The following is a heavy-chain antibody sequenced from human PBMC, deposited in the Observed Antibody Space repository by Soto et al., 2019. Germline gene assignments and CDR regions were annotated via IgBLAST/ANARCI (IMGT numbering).Heavy chain of an antibody. V-gene: IGHV4-31*03. J-gene: IGHJ1*01. CDR2: IYYSGST. Sequence: SETLSLTCTVSGGSISSGGYYWSWIRQHPGEGLEWIGYIYYSGSTYYNPSLKSRVTISVDTSKNQFSLKLSSVTAADTAVYYCAREKFFSGGRRGAEYFQHWGQGTLVTVSS. CDR1: GGSISSGGYY. D-gene: IGHD2-15*01. CDR3: AREKFFSGGRRGAEYFQH.